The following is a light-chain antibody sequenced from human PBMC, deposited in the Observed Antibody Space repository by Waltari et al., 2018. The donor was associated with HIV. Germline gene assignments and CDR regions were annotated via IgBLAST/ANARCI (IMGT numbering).Light chain of an antibody. J-gene: IGLJ3*02. V-gene: IGLV2-14*03. CDR2: HVS. CDR1: SSDVGGSPH. CDR3: SSYTSSSTLV. Sequence: HFALPHPPSVSGSPGQALLMPCTGTSSDVGGSPHVSWYQHHPGKLPKLMIYHVSNRPSGVSNRCSGSKSGNTASLTSSGLQAEDDADYYRSSYTSSSTLVFGGWTKLTVL.